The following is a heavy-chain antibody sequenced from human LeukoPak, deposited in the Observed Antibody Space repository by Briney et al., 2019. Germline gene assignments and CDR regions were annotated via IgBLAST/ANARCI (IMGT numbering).Heavy chain of an antibody. CDR1: GFTFDDYA. CDR3: AKDLSSAITSALVLDV. CDR2: ITWNRDNI. Sequence: PGGSLRLSCAASGFTFDDYAMHWVRQAPGKGLEWVSGITWNRDNIGYGDSVKGRFTISRDNVKNPLYLQMTSLRPEDTALYYCAKDLSSAITSALVLDVWGQGTTVIVSS. J-gene: IGHJ6*02. D-gene: IGHD3-22*01. V-gene: IGHV3-9*01.